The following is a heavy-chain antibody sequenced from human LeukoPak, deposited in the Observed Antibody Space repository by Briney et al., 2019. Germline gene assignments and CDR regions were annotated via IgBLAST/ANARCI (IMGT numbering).Heavy chain of an antibody. CDR2: IYTSGGT. J-gene: IGHJ4*02. CDR1: GGSISSYY. Sequence: SETLSLTCTVSGGSISSYYWSWIRQPAGKGLEWIGRIYTSGGTNYNPSLKSRVTMSVDTSKNQFSLKLSSVTAADTAVYYCARARQYSGYTLFDYWGQGTLVTVSS. D-gene: IGHD5-12*01. CDR3: ARARQYSGYTLFDY. V-gene: IGHV4-4*07.